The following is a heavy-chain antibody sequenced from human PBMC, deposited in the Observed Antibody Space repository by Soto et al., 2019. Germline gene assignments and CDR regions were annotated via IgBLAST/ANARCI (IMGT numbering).Heavy chain of an antibody. Sequence: SETLSLTCTVSGASISGSDSRFYWGWIRQPPGKGLEWIGSFYYSGNTYHNSSLESRVTISVDASNIQFSLKLASVTAADTAVYYCVRQVQVAHGLGLYWGQGALVTVSS. CDR2: FYYSGNT. J-gene: IGHJ4*02. CDR3: VRQVQVAHGLGLY. D-gene: IGHD7-27*01. CDR1: GASISGSDSRFY. V-gene: IGHV4-39*01.